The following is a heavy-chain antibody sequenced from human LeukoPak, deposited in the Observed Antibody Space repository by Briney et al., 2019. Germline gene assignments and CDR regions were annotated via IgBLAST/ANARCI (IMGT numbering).Heavy chain of an antibody. V-gene: IGHV4-39*01. CDR2: IYYSGST. J-gene: IGHJ4*02. CDR1: GGSISSSSYY. D-gene: IGHD6-13*01. Sequence: PSETLSLTCTVSGGSISSSSYYWGWIRQPPGKGLEWIGSIYYSGSTYYNPSLKSRVTISVDTSKNQFSLKLSSVTAADTAVYYCGRSQGIAAAGTYWGQGTLVTVSS. CDR3: GRSQGIAAAGTY.